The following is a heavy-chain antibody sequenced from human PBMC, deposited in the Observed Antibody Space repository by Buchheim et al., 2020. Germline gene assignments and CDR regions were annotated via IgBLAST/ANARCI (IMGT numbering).Heavy chain of an antibody. J-gene: IGHJ4*02. V-gene: IGHV1-46*01. CDR3: ARDNARGFFYYDSSGYYIDY. Sequence: QVQLVQSGAEVKKPGASVKVSCKASGYTFTSYYMHWVRQAPGQGLEWMGIINPSGGSTSYAQKFQGRVTMTRDTSTSTVYMELSSLRSEDTAVYYCARDNARGFFYYDSSGYYIDYWGQGTL. CDR1: GYTFTSYY. CDR2: INPSGGST. D-gene: IGHD3-22*01.